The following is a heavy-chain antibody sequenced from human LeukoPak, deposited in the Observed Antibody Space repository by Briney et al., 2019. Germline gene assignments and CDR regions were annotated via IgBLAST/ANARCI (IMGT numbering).Heavy chain of an antibody. V-gene: IGHV3-30*02. Sequence: GGSLRLSCAASGFTFSSYGMHWVRQAPGKGLEGVAFIRYDGSKKYYGDSVKGRFTVSRDNSKNTLNLQMDGLRAEDTAVYYCAKDTNWSFHDWGQGTLVTVSS. CDR1: GFTFSSYG. CDR2: IRYDGSKK. J-gene: IGHJ4*02. CDR3: AKDTNWSFHD. D-gene: IGHD1-1*01.